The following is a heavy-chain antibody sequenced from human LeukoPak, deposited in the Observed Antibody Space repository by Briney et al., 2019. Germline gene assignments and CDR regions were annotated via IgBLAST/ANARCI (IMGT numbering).Heavy chain of an antibody. J-gene: IGHJ4*02. CDR1: GFAFSNYG. CDR2: VRYDGSNE. CDR3: AKDSNSGYVSVGPDF. D-gene: IGHD5-12*01. V-gene: IGHV3-30*02. Sequence: GGSLRLSCPTAGFAFSNYGMHWVRQAPGTGLEWVAFVRYDGSNEYYAVSVKGRFTVSRDNSRNTLYLQMNSLTSEDTGVYSCAKDSNSGYVSVGPDFWGLGTLVTVSS.